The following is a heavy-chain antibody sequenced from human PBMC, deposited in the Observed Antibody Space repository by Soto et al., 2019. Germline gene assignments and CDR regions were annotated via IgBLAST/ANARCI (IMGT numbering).Heavy chain of an antibody. CDR2: IYYSGNT. CDR1: GGSTSSDNY. V-gene: IGHV4-30-4*01. CDR3: AREGGESSDGLYYFDS. D-gene: IGHD3-16*01. Sequence: SETLSLTCTVSGGSTSSDNYWSWIRQPPGKGLEWIGHIYYSGNTDYNPSLKSRLAISIDTSKNQFSLKLSAVTAADTAVYFCAREGGESSDGLYYFDSWGQGSLVTVSS. J-gene: IGHJ4*02.